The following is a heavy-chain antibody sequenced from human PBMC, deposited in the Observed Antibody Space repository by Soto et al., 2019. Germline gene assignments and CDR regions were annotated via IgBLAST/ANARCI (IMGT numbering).Heavy chain of an antibody. CDR3: ARDWGSSAAGAFDI. D-gene: IGHD6-13*01. CDR1: GFTFSSYG. V-gene: IGHV3-33*01. J-gene: IGHJ3*02. CDR2: IWYDGSNK. Sequence: GGSLRLSCAASGFTFSSYGMHWVRQAPGKGLEWVAVIWYDGSNKYYADSVKGRFTISRDNSKNTLYLQMNSLRAEDTAVYYCARDWGSSAAGAFDIWGQGTMVTVSS.